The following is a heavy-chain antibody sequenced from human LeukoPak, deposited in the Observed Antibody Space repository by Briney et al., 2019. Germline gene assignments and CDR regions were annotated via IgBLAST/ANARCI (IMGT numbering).Heavy chain of an antibody. CDR1: GFTFSSYA. J-gene: IGHJ4*02. CDR3: SRANVYYYSSGYSTYYFYP. D-gene: IGHD3-22*01. Sequence: GGSLRLSCTASGFTFSSYAMHWVRQAPGKGLEWVAVISYDGSNKYYADSVKGRFTISRDNSKNTLYLQMNSLRAEDTAVYYWSRANVYYYSSGYSTYYFYPWGQGTLVTVPS. V-gene: IGHV3-30-3*01. CDR2: ISYDGSNK.